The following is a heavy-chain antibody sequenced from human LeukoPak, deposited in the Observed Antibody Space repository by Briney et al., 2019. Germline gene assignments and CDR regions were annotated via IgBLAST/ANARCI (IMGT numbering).Heavy chain of an antibody. CDR2: INQDGSEK. D-gene: IGHD3-10*01. Sequence: PGGSLRLPCAASGFTFTAYWMTWVRQAPGKGLEWVANINQDGSEKYYVDSVKGRFTISRDNAKNSLYLQMNSLRAEDTAVYYCAREGWRYYGAGTTYYFDYWGQGTLVTVSS. CDR1: GFTFTAYW. V-gene: IGHV3-7*01. CDR3: AREGWRYYGAGTTYYFDY. J-gene: IGHJ4*02.